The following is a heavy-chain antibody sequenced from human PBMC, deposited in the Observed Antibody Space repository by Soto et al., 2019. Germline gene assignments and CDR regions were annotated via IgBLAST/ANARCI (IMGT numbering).Heavy chain of an antibody. J-gene: IGHJ6*02. CDR3: VMVDNYVTPTPQDV. V-gene: IGHV1-18*01. CDR2: ISPYTGNT. Sequence: QVQLVQSGDEVKKPGASVKVSCKASGYIFVNYGIAWVRQAPRQGLEWMGWISPYTGNTHSASKVQGRLTMTTDTXARTAYMDLGSLTSDDTAVYYCVMVDNYVTPTPQDVWGQGTTVTVSS. D-gene: IGHD3-16*01. CDR1: GYIFVNYG.